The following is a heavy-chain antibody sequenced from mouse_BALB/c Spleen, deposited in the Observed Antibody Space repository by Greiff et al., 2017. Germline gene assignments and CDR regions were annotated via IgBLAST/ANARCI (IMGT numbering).Heavy chain of an antibody. J-gene: IGHJ4*01. CDR1: GFTFSSYW. CDR2: IRLKSDNYAT. CDR3: RVTTSSYYAMDY. D-gene: IGHD2-2*01. V-gene: IGHV6-6*02. Sequence: EVKVEESGGGLVQPGGSMKLSCVASGFTFSSYWMSWVRQSPEKGLEWVAEIRLKSDNYATHYAESVKGKFTISRDDSKSRLYLQMNSLRAEDTGIYYCRVTTSSYYAMDYWGQGTSVTVSS.